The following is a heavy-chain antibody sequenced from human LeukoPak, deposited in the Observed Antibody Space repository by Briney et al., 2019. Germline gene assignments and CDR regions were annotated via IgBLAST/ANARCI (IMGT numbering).Heavy chain of an antibody. J-gene: IGHJ4*02. CDR3: ARERTYYYDSNPDYFDY. CDR1: GFTFDDYG. CDR2: INWNGGST. Sequence: GGSLRLSCAASGFTFDDYGLSWVRQAPGKGLEWVSGINWNGGSTGYADSVKGRFTISRDNAKNSLYLQMNSLRAGDTALYYCARERTYYYDSNPDYFDYWGQGTLVTVSS. V-gene: IGHV3-20*04. D-gene: IGHD3-22*01.